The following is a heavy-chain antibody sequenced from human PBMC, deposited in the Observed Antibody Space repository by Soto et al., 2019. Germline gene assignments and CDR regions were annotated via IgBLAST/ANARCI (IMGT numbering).Heavy chain of an antibody. J-gene: IGHJ4*02. CDR1: GFTFSSYA. Sequence: EVQLLESGGGLVQPGGSLRLSCAASGFTFSSYAMSWVRQAPGKGLEWVSAISGSGGSTYYADSVKGRFTISRDNSKNTLYLQMNSLRAEDTAVYYCSSRGGRTMVRGVITLFDYWGQGTLVTVSS. D-gene: IGHD3-10*01. CDR2: ISGSGGST. V-gene: IGHV3-23*01. CDR3: SSRGGRTMVRGVITLFDY.